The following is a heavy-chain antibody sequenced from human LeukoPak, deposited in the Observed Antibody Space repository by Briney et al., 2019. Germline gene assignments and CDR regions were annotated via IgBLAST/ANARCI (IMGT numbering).Heavy chain of an antibody. CDR3: ARVTDYVPDDYFDY. D-gene: IGHD3-10*02. V-gene: IGHV4-4*02. CDR1: GVSISSSNW. Sequence: SETLSLTCAVSGVSISSSNWWSWVRQPRGQGRGWIGEMYHSGSTNYNPSLKGRVTISVDTSKNQFCLRLSCVTAADTAVYYCARVTDYVPDDYFDYWGQGTLITVSS. J-gene: IGHJ4*02. CDR2: MYHSGST.